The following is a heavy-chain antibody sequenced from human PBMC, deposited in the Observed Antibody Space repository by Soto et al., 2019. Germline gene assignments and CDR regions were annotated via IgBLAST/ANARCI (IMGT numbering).Heavy chain of an antibody. CDR3: ARKGQPRSFDLYWYFDL. V-gene: IGHV4-34*01. D-gene: IGHD3-9*01. Sequence: SETLSLTCAVYGGSFSGYYWSWIRQPPGKGLEWIGEINHSGSTNYNPSLKSRVTISVDTSKNQFSLKLSSVTAADTAVYYCARKGQPRSFDLYWYFDLWGRGTLVTVSS. CDR1: GGSFSGYY. CDR2: INHSGST. J-gene: IGHJ2*01.